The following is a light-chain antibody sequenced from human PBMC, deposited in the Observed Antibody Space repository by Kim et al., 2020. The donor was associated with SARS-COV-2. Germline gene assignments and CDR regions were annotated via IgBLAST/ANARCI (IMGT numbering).Light chain of an antibody. J-gene: IGLJ1*01. CDR2: VGTGGIVG. Sequence: CTLSSGYSNYKVAWYQQRPGKGPRFVMRVGTGGIVGSKGDGIPDRFSVLGSGLNRYLTIKNIQEEDESDYHCGADHGSGSNFVYVFGTGTKVTVL. CDR3: GADHGSGSNFVYV. V-gene: IGLV9-49*01. CDR1: SGYSNYK.